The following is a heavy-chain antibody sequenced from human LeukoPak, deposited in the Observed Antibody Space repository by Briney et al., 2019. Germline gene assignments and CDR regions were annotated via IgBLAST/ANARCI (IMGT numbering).Heavy chain of an antibody. Sequence: GASVKVSCKASGYTFTTYGVTWVRQAPGQGLEWMGWISAYNGNTNYAQKLQGRVTMTTDTSTSTAYMELRSLRSDDTAVYYCARVDSGSYFYYYYGMDVWGQGTTVTVSS. CDR2: ISAYNGNT. CDR3: ARVDSGSYFYYYYGMDV. CDR1: GYTFTTYG. J-gene: IGHJ6*02. V-gene: IGHV1-18*01. D-gene: IGHD1-26*01.